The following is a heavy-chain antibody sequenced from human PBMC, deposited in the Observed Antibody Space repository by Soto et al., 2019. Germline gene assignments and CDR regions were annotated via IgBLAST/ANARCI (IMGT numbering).Heavy chain of an antibody. Sequence: EXLKISCRCSGYXSTSYLLVWVRQMPGKGLECMGIIYPGDSDTRYSPSFQGQVTISDDKSISTAYLQLSSLKASDNTMYYCARLRNYPYYWGQGTLGTVSS. CDR1: GYXSTSYL. D-gene: IGHD4-4*01. CDR3: ARLRNYPYY. CDR2: IYPGDSDT. V-gene: IGHV5-51*01. J-gene: IGHJ4*02.